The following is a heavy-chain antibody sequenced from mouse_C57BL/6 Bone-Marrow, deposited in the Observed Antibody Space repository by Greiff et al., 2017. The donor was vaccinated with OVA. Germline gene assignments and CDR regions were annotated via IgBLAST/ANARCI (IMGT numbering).Heavy chain of an antibody. CDR3: ARHGGNWDRTLWYFDV. CDR1: EYEFPSHD. Sequence: EVMLVESGGGLVQPGESLKLSCESNEYEFPSHDMSWVRKTPEKRLELVAAINSDGGSTYYPDTMERRFIISRDNTKKTLYLQMSSLRSEDTALYYCARHGGNWDRTLWYFDVWGTGTTVTVSS. V-gene: IGHV5-2*01. J-gene: IGHJ1*03. CDR2: INSDGGST. D-gene: IGHD4-1*01.